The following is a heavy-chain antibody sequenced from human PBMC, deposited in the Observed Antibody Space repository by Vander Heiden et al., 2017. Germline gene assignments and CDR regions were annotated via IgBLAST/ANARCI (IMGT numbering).Heavy chain of an antibody. CDR1: GFTFSSYG. CDR3: GRGWDSPGGVVDY. V-gene: IGHV3-33*01. Sequence: QVQLVESGGGVVQPGRSLRLSCAASGFTFSSYGMHWVRQAPGKGLEWVAFICYDGSSKYYAGSVKGRFTISRDNSKNTLYLQMNSLRAEDTAVFYCGRGWDSPGGVVDYWGQGTLVTVSS. CDR2: ICYDGSSK. J-gene: IGHJ4*02. D-gene: IGHD2-21*01.